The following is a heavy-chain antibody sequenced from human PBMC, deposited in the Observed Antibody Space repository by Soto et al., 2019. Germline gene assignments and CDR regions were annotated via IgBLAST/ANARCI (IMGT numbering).Heavy chain of an antibody. CDR1: GGSFSGYY. CDR3: ARGTYSGSFYYYYGMDV. Sequence: SETLSLTCAVYGGSFSGYYWSWIRQPPGKGLEWIGGINHGGSTNYNPSLKSRVTISVDTAKNQISLKLSSVTAADTAVYYCARGTYSGSFYYYYGMDVWGQWTTVTVSS. J-gene: IGHJ6*02. CDR2: INHGGST. V-gene: IGHV4-34*01. D-gene: IGHD1-26*01.